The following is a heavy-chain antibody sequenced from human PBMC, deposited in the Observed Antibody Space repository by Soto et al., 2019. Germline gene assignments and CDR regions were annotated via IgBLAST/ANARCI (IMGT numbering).Heavy chain of an antibody. CDR2: INAGNGNT. CDR3: ASVSTTGTTGAFDI. CDR1: GYTFTSYA. Sequence: ASVKVSCKASGYTFTSYAMHWVRQAPGQRLEWVGWINAGNGNTKYSQKFQGRVTITRDTSASTAYMELSSLRSEDTAVYYCASVSTTGTTGAFDIWGQGTMVTVSS. V-gene: IGHV1-3*01. D-gene: IGHD1-1*01. J-gene: IGHJ3*02.